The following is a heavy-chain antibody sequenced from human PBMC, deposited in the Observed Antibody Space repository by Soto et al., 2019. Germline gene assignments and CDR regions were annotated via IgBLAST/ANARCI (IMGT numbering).Heavy chain of an antibody. J-gene: IGHJ4*01. D-gene: IGHD5-18*01. CDR1: GFIFNSYV. V-gene: IGHV3-33*01. CDR3: EIDGRRFSFGPKNYFDS. CDR2: IWYDGSNK. Sequence: LRLSCAASGFIFNSYVMHWVRQAPGKGLEWVAIIWYDGSNKYYGHSVKGRFSIARDNSKNILYLEMNSLRAEDKAVYYFEIDGRRFSFGPKNYFDSWGHGTLVTVSP.